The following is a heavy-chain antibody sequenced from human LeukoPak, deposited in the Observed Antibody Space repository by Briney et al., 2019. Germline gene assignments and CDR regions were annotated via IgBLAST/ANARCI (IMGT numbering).Heavy chain of an antibody. CDR2: VNHSGST. V-gene: IGHV4-34*01. J-gene: IGHJ4*02. D-gene: IGHD2-15*01. Sequence: SETLSLTCAVYGGSFNGYYWSWIRQPPGKGLEWIGEVNHSGSTNYNPSLKSRVTISVDTSKNQFSLKLSSVTAADTAVYHCARGYCSGGACYYFDYWGQGTLVTVSS. CDR3: ARGYCSGGACYYFDY. CDR1: GGSFNGYY.